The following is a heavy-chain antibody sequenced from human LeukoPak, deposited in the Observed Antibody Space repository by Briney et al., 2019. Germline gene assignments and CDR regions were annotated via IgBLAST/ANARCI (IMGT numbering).Heavy chain of an antibody. CDR1: GFTFSSYS. CDR3: AGDSQNYYGSGGEFDY. D-gene: IGHD3-10*01. J-gene: IGHJ4*02. V-gene: IGHV3-21*01. Sequence: GGSLRLSCAASGFTFSSYSMNWVRQAPGKGLECVSSISSSSNYIYYADSVKGLFTISRDNGKNSLYLQMNSMRAEDTAVYYCAGDSQNYYGSGGEFDYWGQGTLVTVSS. CDR2: ISSSSNYI.